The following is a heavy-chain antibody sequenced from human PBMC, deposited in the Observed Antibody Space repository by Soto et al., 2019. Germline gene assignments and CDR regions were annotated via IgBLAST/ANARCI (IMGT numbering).Heavy chain of an antibody. CDR2: ISSSGSTI. V-gene: IGHV3-48*03. CDR3: ARDEWLRLNYYYRMDV. J-gene: IGHJ6*02. D-gene: IGHD5-12*01. Sequence: GGSLRLSCAASGFTFSSYEMNWVRQAPGKGLEWVSYISSSGSTIYYADSVKGRFTISRDNAKNSLYLQMNSLRAEDTAVYYCARDEWLRLNYYYRMDVWGQGTTVTSP. CDR1: GFTFSSYE.